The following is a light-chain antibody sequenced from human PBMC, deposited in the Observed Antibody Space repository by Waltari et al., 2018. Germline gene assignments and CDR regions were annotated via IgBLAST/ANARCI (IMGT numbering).Light chain of an antibody. Sequence: IVLTQSPDTLSLSPGQRATLSCRASQTINNNFLVWYQQKPGQAPRLIIHGASNRATGFPDRFSGSGSGTDVTLTISSLEPEDFAVYYCQQYDGSVLTFGGGTKVEI. J-gene: IGKJ4*01. V-gene: IGKV3-20*01. CDR3: QQYDGSVLT. CDR1: QTINNNF. CDR2: GAS.